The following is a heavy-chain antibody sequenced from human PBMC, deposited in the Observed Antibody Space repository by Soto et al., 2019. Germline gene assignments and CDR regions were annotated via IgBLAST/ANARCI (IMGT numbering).Heavy chain of an antibody. CDR3: ARGRLHDILTGYYITFDF. CDR2: IYYSGST. Sequence: QVQLQESGPGLVKPSQTLSLTCTVSGGSISSGDYYWSWIRQPPGKGLEWIGYIYYSGSTYYNPSLKSRVTILVDTCMNYFSLNLSSVKAANVAVYYGARGRLHDILTGYYITFDFWGQGTVVTVSS. D-gene: IGHD3-9*01. J-gene: IGHJ4*02. CDR1: GGSISSGDYY. V-gene: IGHV4-30-4*01.